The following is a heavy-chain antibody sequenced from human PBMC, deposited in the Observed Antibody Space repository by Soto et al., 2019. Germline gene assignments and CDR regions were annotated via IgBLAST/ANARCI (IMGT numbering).Heavy chain of an antibody. CDR1: GFTFSTYS. Sequence: GSLRLSCAASGFTFSTYSMNWVRQAPGKGLEWVSSISSSSSYIYYADSVKARFTISRDNAKNSLCLQMNSLRAEDTAVYYCARVRYSGYVLDPWGQGTLVTVSS. CDR3: ARVRYSGYVLDP. V-gene: IGHV3-21*01. J-gene: IGHJ5*02. D-gene: IGHD5-12*01. CDR2: ISSSSSYI.